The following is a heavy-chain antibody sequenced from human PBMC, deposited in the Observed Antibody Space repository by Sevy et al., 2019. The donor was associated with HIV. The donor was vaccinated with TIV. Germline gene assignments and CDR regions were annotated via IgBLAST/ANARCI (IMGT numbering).Heavy chain of an antibody. CDR1: GYSFTSYW. J-gene: IGHJ6*02. CDR2: IDPSDSST. CDR3: ASRAGVVVPAATYYYYGMDV. Sequence: GESLKISCKGSGYSFTSYWISWVRQMPGKGLEWMGRIDPSDSSTNYTPSFQGHVTISADKTISTAYLQWSSLKASDTAMYYCASRAGVVVPAATYYYYGMDVWGQGTTVTVSS. D-gene: IGHD2-2*01. V-gene: IGHV5-10-1*01.